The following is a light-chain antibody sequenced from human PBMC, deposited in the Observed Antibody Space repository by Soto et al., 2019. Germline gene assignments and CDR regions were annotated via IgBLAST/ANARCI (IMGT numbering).Light chain of an antibody. CDR3: QQYNNWPPRT. Sequence: DIVLTQSPATLSLSPGERATLSCGASQNLNSNFLAWYQQKPGQAPRLLIYGVSNRATGIPARFSGSGSGTEFTLTISSLQSEDFAVYYCQQYNNWPPRTFGQGTKVDIK. CDR2: GVS. CDR1: QNLNSN. J-gene: IGKJ1*01. V-gene: IGKV3D-15*01.